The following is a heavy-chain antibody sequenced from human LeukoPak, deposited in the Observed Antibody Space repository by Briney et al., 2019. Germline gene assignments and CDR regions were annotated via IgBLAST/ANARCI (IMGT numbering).Heavy chain of an antibody. J-gene: IGHJ4*02. CDR3: ARSPYPGLRRRYFDY. V-gene: IGHV4-34*01. CDR1: GGSFSGYY. CDR2: INHSGST. Sequence: PSETLSLTCAVYGGSFSGYYWSWIRQPPGKGLEWIGEINHSGSTNYNPSLKSRVTISVDTSKNQSSLKLSSVTAADTAVYYCARSPYPGLRRRYFDYWGQGTLVTVSS. D-gene: IGHD5-12*01.